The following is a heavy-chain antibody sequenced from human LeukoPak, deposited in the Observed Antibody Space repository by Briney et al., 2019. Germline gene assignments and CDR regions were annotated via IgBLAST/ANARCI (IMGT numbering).Heavy chain of an antibody. CDR2: IYYSGST. Sequence: SETLSLTCTVSGGSISSSSYYWGWIRQPPGKGLEWIGSIYYSGSTYYNPSLKSRVTISVDTSKNQFSLKLSSVTAADTAVYHCARGLRTYYYDSSGFIDYWGQGTLVTVSS. J-gene: IGHJ4*02. D-gene: IGHD3-22*01. CDR1: GGSISSSSYY. CDR3: ARGLRTYYYDSSGFIDY. V-gene: IGHV4-39*07.